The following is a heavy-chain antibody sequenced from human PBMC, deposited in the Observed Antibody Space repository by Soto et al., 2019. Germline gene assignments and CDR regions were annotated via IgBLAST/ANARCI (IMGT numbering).Heavy chain of an antibody. V-gene: IGHV1-46*01. CDR2: INPRGGDT. Sequence: QVQVVQSGAEVTKPGASVKVTCKASGYTFINYYMHWVRQAPGQGLEGMGKINPRGGDTRYAEKFQGRVTMTSDTSTSTGDMEVSSLRSEDTAVYYCARGSPSSSRLGWLDPWGHGTQVTVAS. CDR3: ARGSPSSSRLGWLDP. CDR1: GYTFINYY. D-gene: IGHD6-6*01. J-gene: IGHJ5*02.